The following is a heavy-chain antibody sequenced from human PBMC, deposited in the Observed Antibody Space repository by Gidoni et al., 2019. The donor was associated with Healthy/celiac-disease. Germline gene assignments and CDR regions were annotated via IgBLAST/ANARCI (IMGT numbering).Heavy chain of an antibody. Sequence: APGKGLEWVSAISGSGGSTYYADSVKGRFTISSDNSKNTLYLQMNSLRAEDTAVYYCAKGHPLMIVVPNLGYFDYWGQGTLVTVSS. D-gene: IGHD3-22*01. CDR3: AKGHPLMIVVPNLGYFDY. V-gene: IGHV3-23*01. CDR2: ISGSGGST. J-gene: IGHJ4*02.